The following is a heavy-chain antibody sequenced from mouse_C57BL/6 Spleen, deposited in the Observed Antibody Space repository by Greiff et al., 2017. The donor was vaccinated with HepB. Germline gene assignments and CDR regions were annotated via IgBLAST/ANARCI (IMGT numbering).Heavy chain of an antibody. CDR3: ARGHYYGSPGFAY. Sequence: EVKLLESGPGMVKPSQSLSLTCTVTGYSITSGYDWHWIRHFPGNKLEWMGYISYSGSTNYNPALKSRISITHDTSKNHFFLKLNSVTTEDTATYYCARGHYYGSPGFAYWGQGTLVTVSA. D-gene: IGHD1-1*01. J-gene: IGHJ3*01. CDR2: ISYSGST. V-gene: IGHV3-1*01. CDR1: GYSITSGYD.